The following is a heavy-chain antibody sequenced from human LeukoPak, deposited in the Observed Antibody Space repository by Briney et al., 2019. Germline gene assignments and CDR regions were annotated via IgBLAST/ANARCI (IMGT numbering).Heavy chain of an antibody. CDR1: GFTFSDYY. CDR3: ARGRITIFGVVNAPFDL. J-gene: IGHJ4*02. V-gene: IGHV3-11*06. CDR2: ISSSSSPT. D-gene: IGHD3-3*01. Sequence: GGSLRLSCAASGFTFSDYYMSWIRQAPGKGLEWVSYISSSSSPTYYADSVKGRFTISRDNAKNSLYLQMNSLRVEDTAVYYCARGRITIFGVVNAPFDLWGQGTLVTVSS.